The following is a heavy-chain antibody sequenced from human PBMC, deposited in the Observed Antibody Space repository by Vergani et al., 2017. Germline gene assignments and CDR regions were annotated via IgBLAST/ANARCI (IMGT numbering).Heavy chain of an antibody. Sequence: EVQLVESGGGMVQPGRSLRLSCGASGFTFGAYAMHWVRQAPGKGLLWVSGISWNSGRTDYADSVKGRFIISGDNAKKSLSLIMNSLRPEDTALYYCVRDLDCSPINCYHGFDPWGQGTLVTVSS. V-gene: IGHV3-9*01. CDR3: VRDLDCSPINCYHGFDP. CDR1: GFTFGAYA. J-gene: IGHJ5*02. CDR2: ISWNSGRT. D-gene: IGHD2-15*01.